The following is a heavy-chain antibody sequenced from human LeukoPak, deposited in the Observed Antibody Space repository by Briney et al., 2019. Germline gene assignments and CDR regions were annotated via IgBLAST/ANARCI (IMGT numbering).Heavy chain of an antibody. CDR1: GYTFTGYY. D-gene: IGHD3-3*01. CDR3: ARDPSEGLRFLEWFPAVGATQRGFDY. V-gene: IGHV1-2*02. CDR2: INPNSGGT. J-gene: IGHJ4*02. Sequence: GASVKVSCKASGYTFTGYYMHWVRQAPGQGLEWMGWINPNSGGTNYAQKFQGRVTMTRDTSFSTAYMELSRLRSDDTAVYYCARDPSEGLRFLEWFPAVGATQRGFDYWGQGTLVTVSS.